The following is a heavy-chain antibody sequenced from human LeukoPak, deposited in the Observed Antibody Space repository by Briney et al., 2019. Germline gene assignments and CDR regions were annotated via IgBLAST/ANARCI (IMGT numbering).Heavy chain of an antibody. D-gene: IGHD3/OR15-3a*01. CDR2: IYYSGST. CDR3: ARHDFWNLPFDP. J-gene: IGHJ5*02. V-gene: IGHV4-59*08. Sequence: SETLSLTCAVYSGSFSNYFWSWIRQPPGKGLEWIGYIYYSGSTNYNPSLKSRVTISVDTSKNQFSLKLSSVTAADTAVYYCARHDFWNLPFDPWGQGTLVTVSS. CDR1: SGSFSNYF.